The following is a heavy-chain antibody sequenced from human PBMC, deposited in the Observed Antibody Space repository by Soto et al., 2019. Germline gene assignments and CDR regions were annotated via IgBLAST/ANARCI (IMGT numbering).Heavy chain of an antibody. CDR1: GFRLTGCY. V-gene: IGHV1-18*01. J-gene: IGHJ6*02. D-gene: IGHD3-16*01. CDR3: ARTRGGNHYYYTGMDF. CDR2: INAYTGTT. Sequence: GASVEVCCEAWGFRLTGCYWRWVRHAPGQGLEWMGWINAYTGTTNSAHKLQGRVTMTTDTSTSTAYMELRSLRSDDTAVYYCARTRGGNHYYYTGMDFWRQRTTDPGTS.